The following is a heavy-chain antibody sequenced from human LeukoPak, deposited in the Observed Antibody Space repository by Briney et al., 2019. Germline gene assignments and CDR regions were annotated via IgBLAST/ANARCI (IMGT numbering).Heavy chain of an antibody. D-gene: IGHD5-12*01. CDR1: GFIFSKFT. CDR2: ISGGGETT. V-gene: IGHV3-23*01. Sequence: GGSLRLSCAASGFIFSKFTMNWVRQAPGKGLEWVSVISGGGETTYYADSVNGRFTISRDNSKNTLYLEMNGLRVEDTAVYYCAKDQRPDSGYDIDYWGQGTLVTVSS. J-gene: IGHJ4*02. CDR3: AKDQRPDSGYDIDY.